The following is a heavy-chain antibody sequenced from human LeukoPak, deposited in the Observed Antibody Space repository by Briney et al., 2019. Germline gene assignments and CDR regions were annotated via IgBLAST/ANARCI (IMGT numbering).Heavy chain of an antibody. J-gene: IGHJ1*01. D-gene: IGHD5-18*01. CDR1: GYTFINYF. CDR3: ARVSASAEYFQH. CDR2: INPNSGGT. V-gene: IGHV1-2*04. Sequence: ASVTVSFKASGYTFINYFMHWVRQAPGQGLEGMGWINPNSGGTNYAQKFQGWVTMTRDTSISTAYMELGRLRSDDTAVYYCARVSASAEYFQHWGQGTLVTVSS.